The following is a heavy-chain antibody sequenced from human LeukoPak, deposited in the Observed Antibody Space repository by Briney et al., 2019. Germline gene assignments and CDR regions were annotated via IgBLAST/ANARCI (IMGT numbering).Heavy chain of an antibody. D-gene: IGHD3-10*01. V-gene: IGHV3-30*02. Sequence: GGSLRLSCAASGFTFSTFGMNWVRQAPDKGLEWVAFIQYDDSIEYYADSVKGRFTISRDNSKNTLYLQMNSLRGDDTAVYYCAKGQGVVGSYDYWGHGTLVTVSS. CDR3: AKGQGVVGSYDY. CDR1: GFTFSTFG. CDR2: IQYDDSIE. J-gene: IGHJ4*01.